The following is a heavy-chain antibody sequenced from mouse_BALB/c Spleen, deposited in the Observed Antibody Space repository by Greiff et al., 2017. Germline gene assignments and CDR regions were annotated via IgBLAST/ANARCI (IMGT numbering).Heavy chain of an antibody. CDR2: ISDGGSYT. V-gene: IGHV5-4*02. D-gene: IGHD2-14*01. J-gene: IGHJ4*01. CDR3: ARAFRYDGPYYAMDY. Sequence: EVKLVESGGGLVKPGGSLKLSCAASGFTFSDYYMYWVRQTPEKRLEWVATISDGGSYTYYPDSVKGRFTISRDNAKNNLYLQMSSLKSEDTAMYYCARAFRYDGPYYAMDYWGQGTSVTVSS. CDR1: GFTFSDYY.